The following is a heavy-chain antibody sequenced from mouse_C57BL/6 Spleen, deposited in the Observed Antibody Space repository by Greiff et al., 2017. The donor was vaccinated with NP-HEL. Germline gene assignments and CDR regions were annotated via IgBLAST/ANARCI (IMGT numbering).Heavy chain of an antibody. CDR1: GFNIKDYY. CDR2: IDPEDGET. CDR3: ALYYYGNYAMDY. D-gene: IGHD1-1*01. V-gene: IGHV14-2*01. Sequence: VQLQQSGAELVKPGASVKLSCTASGFNIKDYYMHWVKQRTEQGLEWIGRIDPEDGETKYAPEFQGKATITADTSSNTAYLQLSSLTSEDTAVYYCALYYYGNYAMDYWGQGTSVTVSS. J-gene: IGHJ4*01.